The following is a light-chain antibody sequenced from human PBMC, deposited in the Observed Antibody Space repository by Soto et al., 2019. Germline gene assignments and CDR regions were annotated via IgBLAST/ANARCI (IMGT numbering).Light chain of an antibody. CDR3: QQYDTVPPS. J-gene: IGKJ2*01. CDR2: DAS. Sequence: DIQMTQSPSSLSASVGDRVTITCQASQDITNYLNWYQQKPGKAPQLLIYDASNLETGVPSRLSGSGSGTDFTFTITNLQPEDFATYYCQQYDTVPPSFGQGTKLDIK. V-gene: IGKV1-33*01. CDR1: QDITNY.